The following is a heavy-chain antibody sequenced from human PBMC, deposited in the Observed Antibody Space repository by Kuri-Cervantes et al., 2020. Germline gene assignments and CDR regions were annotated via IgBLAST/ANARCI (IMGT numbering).Heavy chain of an antibody. CDR2: ISNSGSTI. V-gene: IGHV3-11*01. D-gene: IGHD4-17*01. J-gene: IGHJ2*01. CDR3: AKCLPVTTYHFGYFDL. Sequence: GESLKISCAASGFTFSDYYMTWIRQAPGKGLEWVSYISNSGSTISYADAVRGRFTISRDNSMNTLYLQMNSLRSDDTAVYYCAKCLPVTTYHFGYFDLWGRGTLVTVSS. CDR1: GFTFSDYY.